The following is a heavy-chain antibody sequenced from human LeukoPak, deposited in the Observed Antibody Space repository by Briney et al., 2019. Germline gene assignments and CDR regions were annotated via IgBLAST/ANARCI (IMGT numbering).Heavy chain of an antibody. J-gene: IGHJ6*02. Sequence: SETLSLTCTVSGGSISSHYWSWIRQPPGKGLEWIGYIYYSGSTNYNPSLKSRVTISVDTSKNQFSLKLSSVTAADTAVYYCACTLNYYDSSGYPVSGMDVWGQGTTVTVSS. CDR2: IYYSGST. D-gene: IGHD3-22*01. CDR1: GGSISSHY. CDR3: ACTLNYYDSSGYPVSGMDV. V-gene: IGHV4-59*11.